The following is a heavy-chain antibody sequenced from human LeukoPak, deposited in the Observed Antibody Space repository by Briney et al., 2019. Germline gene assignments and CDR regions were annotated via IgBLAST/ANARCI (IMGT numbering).Heavy chain of an antibody. V-gene: IGHV3-23*01. CDR3: AKDPTDFDSSGQTYFDY. Sequence: GGSLRLSCAASGFTFSSCAMNWVRQAPGKGLEWVSGISGSGGITHYVDSVRGRFTISRDNSKNTLYLQMNSLRAEDTAVYYCAKDPTDFDSSGQTYFDYWGQGSLVTVSS. CDR1: GFTFSSCA. CDR2: ISGSGGIT. J-gene: IGHJ4*02. D-gene: IGHD3-22*01.